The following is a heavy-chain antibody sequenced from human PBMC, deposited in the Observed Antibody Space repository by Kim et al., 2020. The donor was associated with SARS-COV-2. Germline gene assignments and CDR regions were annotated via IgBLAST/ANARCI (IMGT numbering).Heavy chain of an antibody. CDR3: ARPYGGNRDYGMDV. CDR1: GGSFTGYY. CDR2: INHSGST. V-gene: IGHV4-34*01. D-gene: IGHD2-15*01. Sequence: SETLSLTCAVYGGSFTGYYWTWIRQPPGKGLEWIGEINHSGSTNYNPSLKSRFTISVDTSKNQFSLKVTSVTAADTAVYYCARPYGGNRDYGMDVWGQGT. J-gene: IGHJ6*02.